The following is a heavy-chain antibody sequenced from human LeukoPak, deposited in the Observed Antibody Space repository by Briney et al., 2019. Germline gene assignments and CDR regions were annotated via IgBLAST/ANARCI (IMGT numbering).Heavy chain of an antibody. Sequence: ASVKVSCKASGYTFTSYYMHWVRQAPGQGLEWMGIINPSGGSTSYAQKFQGRVTMTRDTSTSTVYMELSSLRSEDTAVYYCATGGGSGSFSYYFDYWGQGTLVTVSS. D-gene: IGHD3-10*01. CDR1: GYTFTSYY. CDR2: INPSGGST. J-gene: IGHJ4*02. CDR3: ATGGGSGSFSYYFDY. V-gene: IGHV1-46*01.